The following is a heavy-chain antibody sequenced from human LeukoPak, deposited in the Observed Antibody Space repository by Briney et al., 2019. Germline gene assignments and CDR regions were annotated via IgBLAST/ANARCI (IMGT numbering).Heavy chain of an antibody. J-gene: IGHJ4*02. D-gene: IGHD4-17*01. CDR3: ARDPAPYGDYAADY. CDR2: INPNSGGT. V-gene: IGHV1-2*02. Sequence: GASVKVSCKASGYTFNSYGISWVRQAPGQGLEWMGWINPNSGGTNSAQKFQGRVTMTRDTSITTAYMELSRLTSDDTAVYYCARDPAPYGDYAADYWGQGTLVTVSS. CDR1: GYTFNSYG.